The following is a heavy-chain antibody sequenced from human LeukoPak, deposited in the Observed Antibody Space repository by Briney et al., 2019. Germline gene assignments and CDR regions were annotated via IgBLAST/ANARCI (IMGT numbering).Heavy chain of an antibody. V-gene: IGHV3-23*01. CDR3: AKDVVVVPAASFDY. D-gene: IGHD2-2*01. J-gene: IGHJ4*02. CDR2: ISGSGGST. Sequence: GGSLRLSCAASGFAFSSYAMSWVRQAPGKGLEWVSAISGSGGSTYYADSVKGRFTISRDNSKNTLYLQMNSLRAEDTAVYYCAKDVVVVPAASFDYWGQGTLVTVSS. CDR1: GFAFSSYA.